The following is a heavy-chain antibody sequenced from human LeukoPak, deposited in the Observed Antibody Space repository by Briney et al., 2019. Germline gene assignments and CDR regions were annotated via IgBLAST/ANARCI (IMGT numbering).Heavy chain of an antibody. CDR1: GYTFTSYD. CDR2: MNPNSGNT. D-gene: IGHD3-10*01. V-gene: IGHV1-8*03. J-gene: IGHJ6*03. Sequence: GASVKVSCKASGYTFTSYDINWVRQATGQGLEWMGWMNPNSGNTGYAQKFQGRVTITRNTSIGTAYMELSSLRSEDTAVYYCARGLGVRGVLYYYYYMDVWGKGTTVTVSS. CDR3: ARGLGVRGVLYYYYYMDV.